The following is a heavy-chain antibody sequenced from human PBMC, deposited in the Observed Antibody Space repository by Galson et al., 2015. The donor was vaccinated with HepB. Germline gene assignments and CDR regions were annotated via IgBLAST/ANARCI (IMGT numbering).Heavy chain of an antibody. J-gene: IGHJ5*02. CDR2: MNPNSGNT. CDR1: GYIFTSYD. Sequence: VKVSCKASGYIFTSYDINWVRQATGQGLEWMGWMNPNSGNTGYAQKFQGRVTMTRSTSISTAYMELSSLTSEDTAVYYCARDYGGNSGWFDPWGQGTLVTVSS. D-gene: IGHD4-23*01. CDR3: ARDYGGNSGWFDP. V-gene: IGHV1-8*01.